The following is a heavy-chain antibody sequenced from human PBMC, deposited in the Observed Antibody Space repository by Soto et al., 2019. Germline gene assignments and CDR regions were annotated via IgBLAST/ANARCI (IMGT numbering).Heavy chain of an antibody. CDR3: VRGRVMITFGVVIVIDY. V-gene: IGHV1-8*01. D-gene: IGHD3-16*02. CDR1: GYTFTSYE. Sequence: ASVKVSCKASGYTFTSYEINWVRQATGQVLEWMGWINPNTGYTDYAQKFQGRVTMTGNTSITTAYMELSSLRSEDTAVYYCVRGRVMITFGVVIVIDYWGQGSPVTVSS. CDR2: INPNTGYT. J-gene: IGHJ4*02.